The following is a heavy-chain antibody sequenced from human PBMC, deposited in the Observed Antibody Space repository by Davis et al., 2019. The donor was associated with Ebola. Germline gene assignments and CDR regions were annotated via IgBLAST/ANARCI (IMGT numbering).Heavy chain of an antibody. V-gene: IGHV3-23*01. Sequence: GGSLRLSCAASGFTFRSYAMSWVRQAPGKVLEWVSAISGSGGSTYYADSVKGRFTISSDNSKNTLYLQMNSLRAEDTAVYYCAKLVVITHFPYFDYWGQGTLVTVSS. CDR3: AKLVVITHFPYFDY. J-gene: IGHJ4*02. CDR1: GFTFRSYA. D-gene: IGHD3-22*01. CDR2: ISGSGGST.